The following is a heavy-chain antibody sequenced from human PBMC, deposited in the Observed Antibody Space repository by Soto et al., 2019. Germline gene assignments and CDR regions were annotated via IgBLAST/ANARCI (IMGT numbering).Heavy chain of an antibody. CDR1: GGSISSSSYY. D-gene: IGHD3-10*01. J-gene: IGHJ5*02. Sequence: QLQLQESGPGLVKPSETLSLTCTVSGGSISSSSYYWGWIRQPPGKGLEWIGSIYYSGSTYYNPTLKSRLTIYVDTSQNQCSVKVGSVPAADTAVYYCERHERIFTMVRGVIDWFGPLGQGTLVTVAS. CDR2: IYYSGST. V-gene: IGHV4-39*01. CDR3: ERHERIFTMVRGVIDWFGP.